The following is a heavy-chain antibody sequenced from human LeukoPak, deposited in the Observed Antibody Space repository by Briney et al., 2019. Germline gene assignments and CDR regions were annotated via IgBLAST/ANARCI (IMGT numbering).Heavy chain of an antibody. J-gene: IGHJ4*02. CDR2: ISDSGDGT. D-gene: IGHD2-21*01. V-gene: IGHV3-23*01. Sequence: GGPLRLSCAASEFTFSSYAMSWVRQAPGKGLEWVSSISDSGDGTFYADSVKGRFAISRDNSKNTLYLQMNSLRAEDTAVYYCAKDVGADIVVDYFDYWGQGTLVTVSS. CDR1: EFTFSSYA. CDR3: AKDVGADIVVDYFDY.